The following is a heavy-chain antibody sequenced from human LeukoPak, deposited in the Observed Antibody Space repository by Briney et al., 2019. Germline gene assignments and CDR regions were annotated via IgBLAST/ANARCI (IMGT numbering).Heavy chain of an antibody. CDR1: GFTVSTNN. J-gene: IGHJ4*02. V-gene: IGHV3-66*01. D-gene: IGHD3-10*01. CDR3: VRDTSSYVSGSHVLLNY. CDR2: IYISGGT. Sequence: GGSLRLSCAASGFTVSTNNMSWVRQAPGKGQELVSVIYISGGTYYADSVKGRFTISRDNSKNMLYLQMNSRRAEDMDIYYCVRDTSSYVSGSHVLLNYWGAGTLVSVSS.